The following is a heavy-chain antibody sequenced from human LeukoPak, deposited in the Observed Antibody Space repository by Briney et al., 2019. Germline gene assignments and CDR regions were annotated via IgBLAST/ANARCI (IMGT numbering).Heavy chain of an antibody. CDR3: GTGEGRCFDY. D-gene: IGHD7-27*01. V-gene: IGHV3-74*01. J-gene: IGHJ4*02. CDR1: GLTFSDHW. Sequence: GGSLRLSCAASGLTFSDHWIHWVRQAPGKGLVWVSRVDRYGSDTNYADSVKGRFTISRDNAKNTLYLQMDSLRPEDTAVYYCGTGEGRCFDYWGQGTLATVSS. CDR2: VDRYGSDT.